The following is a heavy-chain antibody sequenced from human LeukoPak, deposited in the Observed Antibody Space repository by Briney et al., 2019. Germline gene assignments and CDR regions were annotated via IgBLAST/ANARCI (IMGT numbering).Heavy chain of an antibody. Sequence: GGSLRLSCAASGFTFSSYWMHWVRQAPWKGLVWVSRINSDGSSQSYADSVRGRFTISRDNAKNTLHLQMNSLRAEDTAVYYCARGDLTAFYPDYWGQGTLVTVSS. CDR3: ARGDLTAFYPDY. CDR1: GFTFSSYW. CDR2: INSDGSSQ. J-gene: IGHJ4*02. D-gene: IGHD3-9*01. V-gene: IGHV3-74*01.